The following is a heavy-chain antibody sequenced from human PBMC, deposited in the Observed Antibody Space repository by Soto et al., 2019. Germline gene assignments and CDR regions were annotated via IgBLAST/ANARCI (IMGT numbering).Heavy chain of an antibody. J-gene: IGHJ4*02. CDR3: ARGYSSSWLFDY. V-gene: IGHV2-26*01. Sequence: SGPTLVNPTETLTLPCTVSGFSLRNAKMGVSWIRHPPGKALEWLAHIFSNDEKSYSTSLKSRLTISKVTSKSQVVLTMTNMDPVDTAIYYCARGYSSSWLFDYWGQGTLVTVSS. CDR2: IFSNDEK. CDR1: GFSLRNAKMG. D-gene: IGHD6-13*01.